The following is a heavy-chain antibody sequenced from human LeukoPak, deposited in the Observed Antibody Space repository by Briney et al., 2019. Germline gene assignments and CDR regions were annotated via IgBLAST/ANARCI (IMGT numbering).Heavy chain of an antibody. J-gene: IGHJ4*02. CDR3: ARDLTNGWHYFDY. CDR1: GFTFSSHA. CDR2: IGNNGDTT. D-gene: IGHD6-19*01. Sequence: GESLRLSCAASGFTFSSHAMHWVRQAPGKGLEYVSGIGNNGDTTYYANSVKGRFTISRDNSKNTLYLEMGSLRAEDMAVYYCARDLTNGWHYFDYWGQGTLVTVSS. V-gene: IGHV3-64*01.